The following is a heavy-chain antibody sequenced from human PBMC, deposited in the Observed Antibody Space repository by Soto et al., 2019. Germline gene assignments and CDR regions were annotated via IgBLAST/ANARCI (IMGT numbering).Heavy chain of an antibody. CDR2: MYYSGST. CDR1: GGSISRSSYY. CDR3: SRCGPEEFDP. D-gene: IGHD6-25*01. V-gene: IGHV4-39*01. J-gene: IGHJ5*02. Sequence: PSETLSLTCNVSGGSISRSSYYWGWIRQPPGKGLEWIGSMYYSGSTYYNPSLKSRVTISIDTPKNQLSLKLTSVTAADTAGYYCSRCGPEEFDPWGQGTLVTVSS.